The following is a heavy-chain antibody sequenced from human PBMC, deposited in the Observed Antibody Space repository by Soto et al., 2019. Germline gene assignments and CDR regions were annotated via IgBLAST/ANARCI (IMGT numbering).Heavy chain of an antibody. J-gene: IGHJ4*02. CDR2: ISGSGGST. CDR1: GFTFSSYA. CDR3: AKDSRPTIFGVALPDRFDY. Sequence: GGSLRLSCAASGFTFSSYAMSWVRQAPGKGLEWVSAISGSGGSTYYADSVKGRFTISRDNSKNTLYLQMNSLRAEDTAVYYCAKDSRPTIFGVALPDRFDYWGQGTLVTVSS. V-gene: IGHV3-23*01. D-gene: IGHD3-3*01.